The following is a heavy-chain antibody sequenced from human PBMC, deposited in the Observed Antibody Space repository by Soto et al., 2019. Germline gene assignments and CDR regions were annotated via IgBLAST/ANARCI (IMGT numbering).Heavy chain of an antibody. D-gene: IGHD2-15*01. CDR2: IKQDGSEK. CDR3: ARDLYTPYIAFHX. CDR1: GFTFSSYW. V-gene: IGHV3-7*01. J-gene: IGHJ3*02. Sequence: PGGSLRLSCAASGFTFSSYWMSWVRQAPGKGLEWVYNIKQDGSEKYYVDSVKGRFTISRDNAKNSLYLQMNSLRAEDTAVYYCARDLYTPYIAFHXWGQGTMVTVS.